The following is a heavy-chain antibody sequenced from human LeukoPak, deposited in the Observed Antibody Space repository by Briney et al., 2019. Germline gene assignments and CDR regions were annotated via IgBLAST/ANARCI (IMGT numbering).Heavy chain of an antibody. CDR1: GGSISSSNW. V-gene: IGHV4-4*02. Sequence: PSETLSLTCAVSGGSISSSNWWSWVRQPPGKGLEWIGEIYHSGSTNYNPSLKSRVTISVDKSKNQFSLKLSSVTAADTAVYYCARGVGVAAAGFDPWGQGTLVTVSS. J-gene: IGHJ5*02. D-gene: IGHD6-13*01. CDR3: ARGVGVAAAGFDP. CDR2: IYHSGST.